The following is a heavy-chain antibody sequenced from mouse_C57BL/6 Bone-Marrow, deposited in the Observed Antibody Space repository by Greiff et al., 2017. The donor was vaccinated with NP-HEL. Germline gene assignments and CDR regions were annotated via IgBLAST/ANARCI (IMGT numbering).Heavy chain of an antibody. CDR2: IDPSDSYT. CDR1: GYTFTSYW. J-gene: IGHJ4*01. V-gene: IGHV1-69*01. Sequence: VQLQQPGAELVMPGASVKLSCKASGYTFTSYWMHWVKQRPGQGLEWIGEIDPSDSYTNYNQKFKGKSTLTVAKSSSTAYMQLSSLTSEDSAVYYCASESYNYAMDYWGQGTSVTVSA. CDR3: ASESYNYAMDY. D-gene: IGHD2-12*01.